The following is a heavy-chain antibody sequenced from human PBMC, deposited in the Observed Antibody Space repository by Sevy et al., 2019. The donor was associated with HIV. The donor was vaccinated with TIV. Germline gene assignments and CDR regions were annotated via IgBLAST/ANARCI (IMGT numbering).Heavy chain of an antibody. CDR3: DRGGPKKQQLDYFDY. Sequence: SETLSLTCTVSGGSISTYYWSWIRQPPGKRLEYIGSISYSGSTYYNPPLTSRVTISIDPSKNQFSLKLRYVTAADTALYYCDRGGPKKQQLDYFDYWGQGTLVTVSS. CDR2: ISYSGST. D-gene: IGHD6-13*01. CDR1: GGSISTYY. J-gene: IGHJ4*02. V-gene: IGHV4-59*01.